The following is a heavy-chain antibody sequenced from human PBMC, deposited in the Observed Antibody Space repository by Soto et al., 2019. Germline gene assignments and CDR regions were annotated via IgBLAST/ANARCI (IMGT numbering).Heavy chain of an antibody. D-gene: IGHD6-19*01. Sequence: GGSLRLSCSASGFTFSGRSMHWVRQAPGKGLEYVSGVSPNGNDKYYTDSVKGRFTISRDNSKNTLYLQMNSLRAEDTAVYYCVVAVAGVYWFDPWGQGTLVTSPQ. V-gene: IGHV3-64*04. CDR3: VVAVAGVYWFDP. J-gene: IGHJ5*02. CDR2: VSPNGNDK. CDR1: GFTFSGRS.